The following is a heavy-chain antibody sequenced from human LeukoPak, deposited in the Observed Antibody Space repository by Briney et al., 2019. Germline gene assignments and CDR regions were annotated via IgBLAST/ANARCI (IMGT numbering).Heavy chain of an antibody. Sequence: GGSLRLSCAASGFTFSSYAMSWVRQAPGKGLEWVSAISGSGGSTYYADSVKGRFTISRDNSKNTLYLQMNSLRAEDTAVYYCAKTRRIVAAGPDAFDIWGQGTMVTVSS. CDR3: AKTRRIVAAGPDAFDI. J-gene: IGHJ3*02. V-gene: IGHV3-23*01. CDR2: ISGSGGST. CDR1: GFTFSSYA. D-gene: IGHD6-13*01.